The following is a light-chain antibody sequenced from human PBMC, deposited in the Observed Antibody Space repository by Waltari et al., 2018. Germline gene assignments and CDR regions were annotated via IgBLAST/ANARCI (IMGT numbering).Light chain of an antibody. CDR2: EVN. CDR3: CSYAGGSTFVV. J-gene: IGLJ2*01. CDR1: SSDVGYYNL. V-gene: IGLV2-23*02. Sequence: TGTSSDVGYYNLVSWYQQHPGKAPKLMIYEVNKRPSGVSNRFSASKSGNTASLTISGLQAEDEADYHCCSYAGGSTFVVFGGGTKLTVL.